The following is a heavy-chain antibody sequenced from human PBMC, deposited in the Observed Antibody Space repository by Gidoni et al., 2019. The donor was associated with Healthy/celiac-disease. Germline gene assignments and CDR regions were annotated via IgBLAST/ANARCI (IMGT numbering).Heavy chain of an antibody. CDR1: GFTFSSYA. CDR2: ISSNGGST. J-gene: IGHJ6*03. CDR3: ARVGNWNYVDYYMDV. V-gene: IGHV3-64*01. D-gene: IGHD1-7*01. Sequence: EVQLVESGGGLVQPGGSLRLSCAASGFTFSSYAMHWVRQAPGKGLEYVSAISSNGGSTYCANSVKVRFTISRDNSKNTLYLQMGSLRAEDMAVYYCARVGNWNYVDYYMDVWGKGTTVTVSS.